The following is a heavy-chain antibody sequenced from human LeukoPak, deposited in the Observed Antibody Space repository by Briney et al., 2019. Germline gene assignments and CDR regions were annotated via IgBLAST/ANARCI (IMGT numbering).Heavy chain of an antibody. CDR2: IYYSGST. CDR1: GGSMSSSSYY. Sequence: PSETLSLTCTVSGGSMSSSSYYWGWIRQPPGRGLEWIGSIYYSGSTYYNPSLKSRVTISVDTSKNQFSLKLRSVTAADTAVYYCARDRVGQQLVGRKNNYYYMDVWGKGTTVTISS. D-gene: IGHD6-13*01. J-gene: IGHJ6*03. V-gene: IGHV4-39*07. CDR3: ARDRVGQQLVGRKNNYYYMDV.